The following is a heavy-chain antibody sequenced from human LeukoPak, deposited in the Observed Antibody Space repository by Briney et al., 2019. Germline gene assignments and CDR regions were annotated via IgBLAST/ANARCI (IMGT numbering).Heavy chain of an antibody. J-gene: IGHJ4*02. Sequence: GESLKISCKGSGYSFTSYWVGWVRQMPGKGLEWMGIIYPGDSDTRYSPSFQGQVTISADKSISTAYLQWSSLKASDTAMYFCARQRARSAPDYWGQGTLVTVSS. CDR1: GYSFTSYW. CDR2: IYPGDSDT. CDR3: ARQRARSAPDY. V-gene: IGHV5-51*01.